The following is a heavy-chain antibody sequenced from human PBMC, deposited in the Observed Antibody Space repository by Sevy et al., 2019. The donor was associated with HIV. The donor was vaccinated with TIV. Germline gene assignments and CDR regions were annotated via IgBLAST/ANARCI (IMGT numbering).Heavy chain of an antibody. V-gene: IGHV4-39*01. CDR1: GGSISGSFNY. J-gene: IGHJ4*02. D-gene: IGHD5-12*01. CDR2: SYYSGSN. CDR3: ARHSLDGYNRGNFDY. Sequence: SETLSLTCTVSGGSISGSFNYWGWIRQPPGKGREWIGSSYYSGSNYYNSSPNNRITTSVDTSKNHFSLKLSSVTAADTAVYYCARHSLDGYNRGNFDYWGQGTLVTVSS.